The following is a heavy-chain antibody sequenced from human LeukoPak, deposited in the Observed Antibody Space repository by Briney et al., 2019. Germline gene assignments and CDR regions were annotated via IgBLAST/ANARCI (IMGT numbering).Heavy chain of an antibody. CDR2: ISYDGSNK. D-gene: IGHD6-6*01. CDR3: AKDQKSSSSSEFDY. CDR1: GFTFSSYG. Sequence: GGSLRLSCAASGFTFSSYGMHWVRQAPGKGLEWVAVISYDGSNKYYADSAKGRFTISRDNSKNTLYLQMNSLRAEDTAVYYCAKDQKSSSSSEFDYWGQGTLVTVSS. J-gene: IGHJ4*02. V-gene: IGHV3-30*18.